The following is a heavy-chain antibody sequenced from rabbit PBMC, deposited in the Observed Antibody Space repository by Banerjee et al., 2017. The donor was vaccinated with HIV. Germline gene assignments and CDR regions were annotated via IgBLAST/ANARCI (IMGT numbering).Heavy chain of an antibody. J-gene: IGHJ4*01. CDR2: INSGSSGT. Sequence: QEQLEESGGDLVKPGASLTLTCTASGFSFSSGYYICWVRQAPGKGLEWIACINSGSSGTIYASWAKGRFTISKTSSTTVTLQMTSLTVADTATYFCARGGNNYYMDLNLWGPGTLVTVS. V-gene: IGHV1S45*01. D-gene: IGHD8-1*01. CDR1: GFSFSSGYY. CDR3: ARGGNNYYMDLNL.